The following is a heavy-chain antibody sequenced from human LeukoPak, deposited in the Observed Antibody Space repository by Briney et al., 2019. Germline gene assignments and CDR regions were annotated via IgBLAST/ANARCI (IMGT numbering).Heavy chain of an antibody. CDR3: ARHPSAYSPFDY. CDR1: GGSISNYY. V-gene: IGHV4-59*08. D-gene: IGHD1-26*01. CDR2: IFYSGST. J-gene: IGHJ4*02. Sequence: ASETLSLTCTVSGGSISNYYWSWVRQPPGKRLEWIGYIFYSGSTNYNPSLRSRVTISVDTSKNQFSLKLTSVTAADTAVYYCARHPSAYSPFDYWGQGPLVTVSS.